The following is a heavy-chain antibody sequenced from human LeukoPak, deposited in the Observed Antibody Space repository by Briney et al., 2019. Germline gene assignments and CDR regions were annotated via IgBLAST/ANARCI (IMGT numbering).Heavy chain of an antibody. Sequence: ASVKVSCKASGYTFTSYDINWVRQATGQGLEWMGWMNPNSGNTGYAQKFQGRVTMTRNTSISTAYMELSSLRSEDTAVYYCAGGNLRYFDWLPQANWFDPWGQGTLVTVSS. V-gene: IGHV1-8*01. CDR3: AGGNLRYFDWLPQANWFDP. CDR1: GYTFTSYD. D-gene: IGHD3-9*01. CDR2: MNPNSGNT. J-gene: IGHJ5*02.